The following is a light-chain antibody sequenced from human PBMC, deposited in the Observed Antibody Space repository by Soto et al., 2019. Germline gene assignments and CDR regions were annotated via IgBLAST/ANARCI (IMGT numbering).Light chain of an antibody. V-gene: IGLV2-8*01. Sequence: QSALTQPPSASGSPGQSVTISCTGTSSDVGGSNYVSWYQQHPGKAPKLIIYEVNKRPSGVPDRFSGSKSGNTASLTVSGLQAEDEADYYCTSHAGSNHVVFGGGTQLTVL. CDR1: SSDVGGSNY. CDR3: TSHAGSNHVV. J-gene: IGLJ2*01. CDR2: EVN.